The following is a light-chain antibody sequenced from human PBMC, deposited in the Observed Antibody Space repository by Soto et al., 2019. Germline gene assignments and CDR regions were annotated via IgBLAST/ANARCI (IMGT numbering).Light chain of an antibody. J-gene: IGKJ5*01. V-gene: IGKV1-39*01. CDR2: AAS. CDR3: QQCYSTPST. Sequence: DIQMTQSPSSLSASVGDRVTITCRASQSISSYLNWYQQKPGKAPKLLIYAASSLQSGVSSRFSRCGSGTDFSLTISSLQPEDCPTYYCQQCYSTPSTFGQGTRLESK. CDR1: QSISSY.